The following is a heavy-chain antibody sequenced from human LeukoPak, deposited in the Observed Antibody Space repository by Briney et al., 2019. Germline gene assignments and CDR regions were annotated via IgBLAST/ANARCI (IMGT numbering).Heavy chain of an antibody. CDR2: ISAYDGNT. CDR3: ARDRTPLNGYYNDRNGYYYSC. V-gene: IGHV1-18*01. CDR1: GYTFSSYG. Sequence: GASVKVSCKASGYTFSSYGISWVRQAPGLGLEWMGWISAYDGNTNYAQKVQGRVTMTTDTSTSTAYLELRSPRSDDTAVYYCARDRTPLNGYYNDRNGYYYSCWGQGTLVTVSS. D-gene: IGHD3-22*01. J-gene: IGHJ4*02.